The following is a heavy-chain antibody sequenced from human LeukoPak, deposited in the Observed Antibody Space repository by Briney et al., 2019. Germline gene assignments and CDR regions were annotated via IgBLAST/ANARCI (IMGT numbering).Heavy chain of an antibody. D-gene: IGHD2-21*02. V-gene: IGHV3-30*18. Sequence: GGSLRLSCAASGFTFSSCGMHWVRQAPGKGLEWVAVISYDGSNKYYADSVKGRFTISRDNSKNTLYLQMNSLRAEDTALYYCAKWTLAYCGGDCYPLIRGQGTLVTVSS. CDR3: AKWTLAYCGGDCYPLI. CDR1: GFTFSSCG. CDR2: ISYDGSNK. J-gene: IGHJ4*02.